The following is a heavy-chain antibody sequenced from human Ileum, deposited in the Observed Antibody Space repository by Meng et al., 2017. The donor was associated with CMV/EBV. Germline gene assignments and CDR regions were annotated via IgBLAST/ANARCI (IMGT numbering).Heavy chain of an antibody. CDR2: IYYSGST. J-gene: IGHJ4*02. Sequence: STTYWSWIRPRPGKGLEWIGGIYYSGSTYYNPSLKSRVTISVDTSKNQFSLKLSSVTAADTAVYYCARNISPYCGGDCHSFYSHFDYWGQGTLVTVSS. CDR3: ARNISPYCGGDCHSFYSHFDY. V-gene: IGHV4-39*07. D-gene: IGHD2-21*01. CDR1: STTY.